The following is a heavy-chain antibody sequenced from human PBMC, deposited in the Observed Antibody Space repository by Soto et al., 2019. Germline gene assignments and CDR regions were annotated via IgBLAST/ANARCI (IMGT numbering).Heavy chain of an antibody. D-gene: IGHD3-22*01. CDR2: IYYNGNT. J-gene: IGHJ3*02. Sequence: SETLSLTCTVSGVSVSSGSYYWSWIRQPPGKGLEWIGYIYYNGNTNYNPSLKSRVTKSVDMSKNQFSLKLTSVTAADTAVYYCAREEYYESSGYSRAYDIWGEVKTVTAS. CDR1: GVSVSSGSYY. CDR3: AREEYYESSGYSRAYDI. V-gene: IGHV4-61*01.